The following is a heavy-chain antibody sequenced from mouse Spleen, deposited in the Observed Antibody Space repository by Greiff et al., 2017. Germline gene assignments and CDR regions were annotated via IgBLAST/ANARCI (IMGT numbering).Heavy chain of an antibody. Sequence: QVQLKESGPGLVQPSQSLSITCTVSGFSLTSYGVHWVRQPPGKGLEWLGVIWSGGSTDYNAAFISRLSISKDNSKSQVFFKMNSLQADDTAIYYCAKPGLPNWYFDVWGTGTTVTVSS. CDR3: AKPGLPNWYFDV. J-gene: IGHJ1*03. CDR2: IWSGGST. CDR1: GFSLTSYG. V-gene: IGHV2-4*01. D-gene: IGHD5-5*01.